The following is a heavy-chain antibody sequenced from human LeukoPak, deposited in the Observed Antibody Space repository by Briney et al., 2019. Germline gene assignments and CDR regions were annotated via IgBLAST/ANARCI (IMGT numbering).Heavy chain of an antibody. V-gene: IGHV3-21*01. CDR3: ARERKRPEDLYSYGPDFDY. CDR2: ISSSSSYI. CDR1: GFTFSSYS. D-gene: IGHD5-18*01. Sequence: PGGSLRLSCAASGFTFSSYSMNWVRQALGKGLEWVSSISSSSSYIYYADSVKGRFTISRDNAKNSLYLQMNSLRAEDTAVYYCARERKRPEDLYSYGPDFDYWGQGTLVTVSS. J-gene: IGHJ4*02.